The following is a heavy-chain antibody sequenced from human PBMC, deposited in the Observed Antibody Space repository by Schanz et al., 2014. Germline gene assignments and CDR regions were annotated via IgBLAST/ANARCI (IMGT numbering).Heavy chain of an antibody. Sequence: EVHLLESGGGLVEPGGSLRLSCATSGFSLDIFAVSWVRQVPGKGLVWVSRINSVGSNTDYADSVTGRFTISRDNSKNTLYLQMNSLRAEDTALYYCARDRRNADLDYWGQGTLVTVSS. CDR2: INSVGSNT. CDR3: ARDRRNADLDY. J-gene: IGHJ4*02. CDR1: GFSLDIFA. V-gene: IGHV3-23*01. D-gene: IGHD1-1*01.